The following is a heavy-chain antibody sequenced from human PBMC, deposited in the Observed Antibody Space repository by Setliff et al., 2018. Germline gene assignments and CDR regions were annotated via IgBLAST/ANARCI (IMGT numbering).Heavy chain of an antibody. J-gene: IGHJ3*02. Sequence: SETLSLTCAASGYSINNAYYWGWIRQTPGKGLEWIGSIFHTGRSYYNPSLKSRVTMSVDTSQSQFSLKLSSVTAADTAVYYCAKDVGDGYGVDAYASGGFDIWGQGTLVTVSS. D-gene: IGHD5-18*01. CDR2: IFHTGRS. CDR1: GYSINNAYY. V-gene: IGHV4-38-2*02. CDR3: AKDVGDGYGVDAYASGGFDI.